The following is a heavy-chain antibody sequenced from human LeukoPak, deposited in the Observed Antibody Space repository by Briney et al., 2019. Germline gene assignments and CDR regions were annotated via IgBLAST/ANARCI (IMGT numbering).Heavy chain of an antibody. CDR1: GFTFSSFG. D-gene: IGHD1-26*01. V-gene: IGHV3-23*01. CDR2: ISSTGGTA. CDR3: ARGRWESYYFDY. J-gene: IGHJ4*02. Sequence: GGTLRLSCAASGFTFSSFGMSWVRQAPGKGLEWVSAISSTGGTAYYADSVKGRFTISRDNAKNSLYLQMNSLRAEDTAVYYCARGRWESYYFDYWGQGTLVTVSS.